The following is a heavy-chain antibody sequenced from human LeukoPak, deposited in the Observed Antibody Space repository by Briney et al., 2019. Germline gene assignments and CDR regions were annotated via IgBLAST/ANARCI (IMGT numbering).Heavy chain of an antibody. J-gene: IGHJ4*02. CDR3: ANSLGVGAPFDY. V-gene: IGHV3-23*01. CDR1: GFTFSSYA. CDR2: ISGSGGST. Sequence: GGSLRLSCAASGFTFSSYAMSWVRQAPGKGLEWVSAISGSGGSTHYADSVKGRFTISRDNSKNTLYLRMNSLRAEDTAVYYCANSLGVGAPFDYWGQGTLVTVSS. D-gene: IGHD3-10*01.